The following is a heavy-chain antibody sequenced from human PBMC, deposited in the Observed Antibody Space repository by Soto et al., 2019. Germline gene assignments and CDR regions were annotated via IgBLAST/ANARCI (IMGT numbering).Heavy chain of an antibody. Sequence: QVQLVESGGGVVQPGRSLRLSCAASGFTFSSYGMHWVRQAPGKGLEWVAAIWYDGSNKYYADSVKGRFTISRDSSKNTLYPQMNSLGAEDTAVYYWARPYGANSCSFDYVGQGTLVTVSS. CDR2: IWYDGSNK. CDR3: ARPYGANSCSFDY. V-gene: IGHV3-33*01. CDR1: GFTFSSYG. D-gene: IGHD4-17*01. J-gene: IGHJ4*02.